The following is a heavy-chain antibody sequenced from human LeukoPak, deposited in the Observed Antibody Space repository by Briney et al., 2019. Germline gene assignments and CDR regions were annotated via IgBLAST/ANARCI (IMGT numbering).Heavy chain of an antibody. Sequence: SETLSLTCTVSGGSISSYYWSWIRQPPGKGLEWIGYIYCSGSTNYNPSLKSRVTISVDTSKNQFSLKLSSVTAADTAVYYCARLHHQASLYYFDYWGQGTLVTVSS. D-gene: IGHD3-16*02. CDR2: IYCSGST. CDR3: ARLHHQASLYYFDY. CDR1: GGSISSYY. J-gene: IGHJ4*02. V-gene: IGHV4-59*01.